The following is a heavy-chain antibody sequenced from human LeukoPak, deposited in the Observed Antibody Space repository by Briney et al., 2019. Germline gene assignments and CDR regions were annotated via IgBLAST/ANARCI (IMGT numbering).Heavy chain of an antibody. CDR3: ARGSSGWYLFDY. CDR1: GFTFSSYW. D-gene: IGHD6-19*01. J-gene: IGHJ4*02. Sequence: PGGSLRLSCAASGFTFSSYWMHWVRHAPGKGLVWVSRINSDGSSTSYADSVKGRFTISRDNAKNTLYLQMNSLRAEDTAVYYCARGSSGWYLFDYWGQGTLVTVSS. V-gene: IGHV3-74*01. CDR2: INSDGSST.